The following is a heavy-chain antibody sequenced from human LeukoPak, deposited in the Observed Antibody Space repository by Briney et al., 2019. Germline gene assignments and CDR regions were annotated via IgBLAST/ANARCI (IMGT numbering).Heavy chain of an antibody. V-gene: IGHV3-48*01. CDR3: ARAQYGPPGYFDY. D-gene: IGHD2-2*01. CDR2: ISGGGGNI. CDR1: GFTFSIYA. Sequence: GGSLRLSCTASGFTFSIYAMNWVRQAPGKGLEWISYISGGGGNIHYADSVEGRFTISRDNAKNSVYLQMNSLRAEDTAVYYCARAQYGPPGYFDYWGQGTLVTVSS. J-gene: IGHJ4*02.